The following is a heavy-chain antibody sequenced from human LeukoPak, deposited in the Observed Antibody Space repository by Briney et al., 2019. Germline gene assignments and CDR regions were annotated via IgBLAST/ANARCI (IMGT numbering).Heavy chain of an antibody. CDR1: GGSFSGYY. J-gene: IGHJ4*02. D-gene: IGHD4-17*01. CDR3: ARGGGMTTVTTNYFDY. Sequence: SETLSLTCAVYGGSFSGYYWSWIRQPPGKGLEWIGEINHSGSTNYNPSLKSRVTILVDTSKNQLYLKLSSVNAADTAVYYCARGGGMTTVTTNYFDYLGQGTLVTVSS. V-gene: IGHV4-34*01. CDR2: INHSGST.